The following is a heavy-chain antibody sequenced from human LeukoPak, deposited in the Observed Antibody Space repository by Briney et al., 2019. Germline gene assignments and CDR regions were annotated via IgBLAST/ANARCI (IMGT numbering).Heavy chain of an antibody. Sequence: GGSLRLSCVASGLSLRVNYMSWVRQAPGKGLEWVSILYREYGDDTFYADSVKGRFTISRDNSRNTLFLQMNSLRVEDTAVYYCARHRPGLRYSSGWYRSSGFGYWGQGTLVTVSS. V-gene: IGHV3-53*01. D-gene: IGHD6-19*01. CDR1: GLSLRVNY. J-gene: IGHJ4*02. CDR2: LYREYGDDT. CDR3: ARHRPGLRYSSGWYRSSGFGY.